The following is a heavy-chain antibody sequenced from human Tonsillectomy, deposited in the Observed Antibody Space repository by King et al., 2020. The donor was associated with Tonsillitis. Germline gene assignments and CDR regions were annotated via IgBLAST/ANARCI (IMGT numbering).Heavy chain of an antibody. J-gene: IGHJ3*02. D-gene: IGHD6-19*01. CDR1: GGSFSGYY. Sequence: VQLQQWGAGLLKPSETLSLTCAVYGGSFSGYYWSWIRQPPGKGLEWIGEINHSGSTNYNPSPKSGVTQSVDTSKNQFSLKLSSATAADTAVYDCARFPLEWLGGAFDIWGQGTMVAVSS. CDR2: INHSGST. CDR3: ARFPLEWLGGAFDI. V-gene: IGHV4-34*01.